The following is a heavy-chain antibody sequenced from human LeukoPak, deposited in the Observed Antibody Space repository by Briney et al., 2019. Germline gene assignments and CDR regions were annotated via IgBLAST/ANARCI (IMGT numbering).Heavy chain of an antibody. V-gene: IGHV1-69*04. D-gene: IGHD6-19*01. CDR2: IIPILGIA. J-gene: IGHJ5*02. CDR3: ASHDGSGWYDNWFDP. Sequence: SVKVSCKASGGTFSSYAISWVRQAPGQGLEWMGRIIPILGIANYAQKFQGRVTITADESTSTAYMELSSLRSEDTAVYYCASHDGSGWYDNWFDPWGQGTLVTVSS. CDR1: GGTFSSYA.